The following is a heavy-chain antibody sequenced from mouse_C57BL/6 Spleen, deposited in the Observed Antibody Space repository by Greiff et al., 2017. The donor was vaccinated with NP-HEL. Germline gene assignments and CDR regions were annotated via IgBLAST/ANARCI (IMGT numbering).Heavy chain of an antibody. D-gene: IGHD1-1*01. CDR1: GYTFTSYG. J-gene: IGHJ2*01. CDR2: MYPRSGNT. V-gene: IGHV1-81*01. Sequence: VKLVESGAELARPGASVKLSCKASGYTFTSYGISWVKQRTGQGLEWIGEMYPRSGNTYYNEKFKGKDTLTADKSSSTAYMELRSLTSEDSAVYFCAREEGSSLSFDYWGQGTTLTVSS. CDR3: AREEGSSLSFDY.